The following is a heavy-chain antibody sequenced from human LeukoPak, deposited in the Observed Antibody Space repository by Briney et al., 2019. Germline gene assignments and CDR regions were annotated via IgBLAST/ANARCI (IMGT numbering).Heavy chain of an antibody. Sequence: SETLSLTCTVSGGSISSYYWSWIRQPPGKGLEWIGYIYYSGSTNYNPSLKSRVTISVDTSKNQFSLKLSSVTAADTAVYYCARYVPADIVVSGYYYGMDVWGQGTTVTVSS. D-gene: IGHD2-2*01. J-gene: IGHJ6*02. CDR1: GGSISSYY. V-gene: IGHV4-59*08. CDR3: ARYVPADIVVSGYYYGMDV. CDR2: IYYSGST.